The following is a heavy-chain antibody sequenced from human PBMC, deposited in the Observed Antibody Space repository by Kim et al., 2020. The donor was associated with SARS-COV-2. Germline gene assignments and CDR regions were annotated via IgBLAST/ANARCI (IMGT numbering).Heavy chain of an antibody. V-gene: IGHV3-21*01. Sequence: DSVKGRFTISRDNAKNSLYLQMNSLRAEDTAVYYCARENYDILTGYYSDYWGQGTLVTVSS. CDR3: ARENYDILTGYYSDY. J-gene: IGHJ4*02. D-gene: IGHD3-9*01.